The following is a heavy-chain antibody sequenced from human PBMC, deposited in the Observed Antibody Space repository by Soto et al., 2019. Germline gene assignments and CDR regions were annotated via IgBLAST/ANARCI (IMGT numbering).Heavy chain of an antibody. CDR1: GDSISNYY. CDR3: ARERLATKQQYYSGY. J-gene: IGHJ4*02. Sequence: QVQLQESGPGLVKPSETLSLTCTVSGDSISNYYWSWIRQPPGKGLEWVGYIYYSGNTNYNPALKSQVTIAMDRSQSQVSLTLSSVTAADTAMYYCARERLATKQQYYSGYWGQGTLVTVSS. D-gene: IGHD6-13*01. V-gene: IGHV4-59*12. CDR2: IYYSGNT.